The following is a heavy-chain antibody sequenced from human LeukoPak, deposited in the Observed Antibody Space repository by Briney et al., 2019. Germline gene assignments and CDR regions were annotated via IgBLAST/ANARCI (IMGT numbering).Heavy chain of an antibody. CDR2: IKGDGNEK. CDR3: AKEGAYPIITYDS. Sequence: GGSLRLSCEASGFMFTGYWMSWVRQAPGKGLEWVANIKGDGNEKNYVDSVKGRFSISRDNARNSLYLQMDSPRAEDTAVYYCAKEGAYPIITYDSWGQGALVTVSS. J-gene: IGHJ5*01. V-gene: IGHV3-7*01. CDR1: GFMFTGYW. D-gene: IGHD3-10*01.